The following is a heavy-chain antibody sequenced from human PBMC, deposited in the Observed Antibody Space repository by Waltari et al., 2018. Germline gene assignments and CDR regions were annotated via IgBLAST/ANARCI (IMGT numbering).Heavy chain of an antibody. Sequence: QVQLQESGSGLVKPSETLSLTCAVSGYSISSGDYWGWIRQPPGKGLEWIASTYHSGCAYSSRATRSEVTRSIDTSKNQVSLKLSSVTAADTAVYFCAREGVVIAAGALDWFDPWGQGTLVTVSS. J-gene: IGHJ5*02. V-gene: IGHV4-38-2*02. CDR1: GYSISSGDY. CDR3: AREGVVIAAGALDWFDP. D-gene: IGHD2-15*01. CDR2: TYHSGCA.